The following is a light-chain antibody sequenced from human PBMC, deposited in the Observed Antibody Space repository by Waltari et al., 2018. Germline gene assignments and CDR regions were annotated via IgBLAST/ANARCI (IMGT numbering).Light chain of an antibody. Sequence: EVVLTQSPGTLSLSPGEKATFSCRASQSLTKRYLAWYQQKPGQAPRLLIYGASSRAAGIPDRLSGSGSGTDFSLTINRLEPDDSAVYYCQQYGSSILYTFGQGTKLEIK. CDR1: QSLTKRY. V-gene: IGKV3-20*01. CDR2: GAS. CDR3: QQYGSSILYT. J-gene: IGKJ2*01.